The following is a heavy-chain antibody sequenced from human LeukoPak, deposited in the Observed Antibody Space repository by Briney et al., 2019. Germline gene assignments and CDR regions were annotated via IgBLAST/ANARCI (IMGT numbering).Heavy chain of an antibody. CDR3: ARGPRYYYYYYGMDV. CDR1: GGSFSGYY. J-gene: IGHJ6*02. V-gene: IGHV4-34*01. CDR2: INHSGST. Sequence: SETLCLTCAVYGGSFSGYYWSWIRQPPGKGLEWIGEINHSGSTNYNPSLKSRVAISVDTSKNQFSLKLSSVTAADTAVYYCARGPRYYYYYYGMDVWGQGTTVTVSS. D-gene: IGHD5-24*01.